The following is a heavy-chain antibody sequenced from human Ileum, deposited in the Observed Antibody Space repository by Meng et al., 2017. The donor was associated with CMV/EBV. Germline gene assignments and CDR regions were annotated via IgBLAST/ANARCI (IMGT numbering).Heavy chain of an antibody. V-gene: IGHV4-34*01. CDR3: ARGPRRPYYYDKPPGAFDI. J-gene: IGHJ3*02. CDR2: INHSGRP. CDR1: SFSRSY. D-gene: IGHD3-22*01. Sequence: SFSRSYCSWLRQPPGKGLDWIGEINHSGRPNSNPSLKRRVTISVATSKTQFSLKLSSVTAADTAVYYCARGPRRPYYYDKPPGAFDIWGQGTMVTVSS.